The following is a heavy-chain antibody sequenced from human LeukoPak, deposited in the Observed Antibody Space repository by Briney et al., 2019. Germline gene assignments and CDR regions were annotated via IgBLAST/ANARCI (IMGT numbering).Heavy chain of an antibody. Sequence: PSETLSLTCTVSGGSISSSSYYWGWIRQPPGKGLEWIGEINHSGSTNYNPSLKSRVTISVDTSKNQFSLKLSSVTAADTAVYYCARREDCSGGSCYFGFLFDYWGQGTLVTVSS. CDR3: ARREDCSGGSCYFGFLFDY. V-gene: IGHV4-39*07. J-gene: IGHJ4*02. CDR2: INHSGST. D-gene: IGHD2-15*01. CDR1: GGSISSSSYY.